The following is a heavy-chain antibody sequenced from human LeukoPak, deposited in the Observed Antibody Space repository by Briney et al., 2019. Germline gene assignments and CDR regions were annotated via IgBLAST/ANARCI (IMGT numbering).Heavy chain of an antibody. D-gene: IGHD2-2*01. CDR3: AKGKGTNWYASLDY. V-gene: IGHV3-23*01. J-gene: IGHJ4*02. Sequence: PGGSLRLSCVFSGFTFDNYGMTWVRQAPGKGLEWVSSISGSGSNTYYAASVKGRFTISRDNSKNTVCLLMNNMRTEDSAVYHCAKGKGTNWYASLDYWGRGTLVTVSS. CDR1: GFTFDNYG. CDR2: ISGSGSNT.